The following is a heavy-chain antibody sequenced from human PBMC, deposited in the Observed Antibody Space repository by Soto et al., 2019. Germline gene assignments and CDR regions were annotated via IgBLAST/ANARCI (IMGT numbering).Heavy chain of an antibody. CDR1: GGSISSGGYY. CDR2: IYYSGSTYYN. J-gene: IGHJ4*02. V-gene: IGHV4-31*03. CDR3: ARTPLL. Sequence: SETLSLTCTVSGGSISSGGYYWSWIRQHPGKGLEWIGYIYYSGSTYYNYYNPSLKSRVTISVDTSKNQFSLKLSSVTVADTAVYYCARTPLLWGQGTLVTVSS. D-gene: IGHD1-26*01.